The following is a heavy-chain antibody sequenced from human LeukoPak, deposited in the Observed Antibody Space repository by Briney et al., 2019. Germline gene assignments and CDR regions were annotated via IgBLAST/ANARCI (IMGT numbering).Heavy chain of an antibody. Sequence: GGSLRLSCAASGFTFSSYGMHWVRQAPGKGLEWVAVIWYDGSNKYYADSVKGRFTISRDNSKNTLYLQMNSLRAEDTAVYYCARDRATRRLVLVANWEFDYWGQGTLVTVSS. V-gene: IGHV3-33*01. CDR3: ARDRATRRLVLVANWEFDY. D-gene: IGHD3-9*01. CDR1: GFTFSSYG. CDR2: IWYDGSNK. J-gene: IGHJ4*02.